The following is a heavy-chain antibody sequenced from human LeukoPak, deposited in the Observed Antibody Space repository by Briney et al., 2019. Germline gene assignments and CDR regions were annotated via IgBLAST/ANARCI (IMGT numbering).Heavy chain of an antibody. CDR1: GGSISSYY. Sequence: SETLSLTCTVSGGSISSYYWSWIRQPPGKGLERIGYIYYSGSTNYNPSLKSRVTISVNTSKNQFSLKLSSVTAADTAVYYCARVTDERITMVRGVVFDYWGQGTLVTVSS. V-gene: IGHV4-59*01. CDR3: ARVTDERITMVRGVVFDY. CDR2: IYYSGST. J-gene: IGHJ4*02. D-gene: IGHD3-10*01.